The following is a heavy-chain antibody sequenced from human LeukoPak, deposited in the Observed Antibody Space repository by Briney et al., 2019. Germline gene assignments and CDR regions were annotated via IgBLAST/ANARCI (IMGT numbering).Heavy chain of an antibody. V-gene: IGHV4-34*01. D-gene: IGHD4-17*01. J-gene: IGHJ4*02. CDR3: ARMTTGHDY. Sequence: SETLSLTCGVSGTSFTSYYWSWIRQTPGKGLEWIGEVNHSGYTNMNPSLKSRVTISVDTSMNQFSLMMTSVTAADTAVYFCARMTTGHDYWGQGTLVTVSS. CDR1: GTSFTSYY. CDR2: VNHSGYT.